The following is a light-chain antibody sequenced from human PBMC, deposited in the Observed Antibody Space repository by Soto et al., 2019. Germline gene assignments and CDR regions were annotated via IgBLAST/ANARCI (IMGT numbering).Light chain of an antibody. CDR1: HYVYSN. J-gene: IGKJ1*01. CDR3: QQYQNLWT. Sequence: EIVMTQSPATLSVSPGERATLSCTASHYVYSNVAWSQQRPGQAPRLLIYRASARATGTPARFSGSGSGTEFTLTITSLQSEDFALYYCQQYQNLWTFGQGTKVDIK. V-gene: IGKV3-15*01. CDR2: RAS.